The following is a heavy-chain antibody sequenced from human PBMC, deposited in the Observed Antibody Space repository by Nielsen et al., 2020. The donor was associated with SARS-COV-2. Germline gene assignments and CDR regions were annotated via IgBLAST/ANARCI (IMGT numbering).Heavy chain of an antibody. Sequence: SVKVSCKASGGYFSRYTFNWVRQAPGQGLEWMGRIIPLLGTTIHAQKFQGRLAISADRSTSTISMELSSLLSGDTAVHFCAADRGFCTRSGCQNWYLDPWGRGTAVTVSA. CDR3: AADRGFCTRSGCQNWYLDP. CDR1: GGYFSRYT. D-gene: IGHD6-19*01. J-gene: IGHJ2*01. CDR2: IIPLLGTT. V-gene: IGHV1-69*08.